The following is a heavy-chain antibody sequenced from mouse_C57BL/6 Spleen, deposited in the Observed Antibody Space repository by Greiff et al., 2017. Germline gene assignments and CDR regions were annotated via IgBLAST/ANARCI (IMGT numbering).Heavy chain of an antibody. V-gene: IGHV5-2*01. J-gene: IGHJ2*01. CDR2: INSDGGST. D-gene: IGHD1-1*01. CDR3: ARPLYYCGSPYYFDY. CDR1: EYEFPSHD. Sequence: EVHLVESGGGLVQPGESLKLSCESNEYEFPSHDMSWVRKTPEKRLELVAAINSDGGSTYYPDTMERRFIISRDNTKKTLYLQMSSLRSEDTALYYCARPLYYCGSPYYFDYWGQGTTLTVSS.